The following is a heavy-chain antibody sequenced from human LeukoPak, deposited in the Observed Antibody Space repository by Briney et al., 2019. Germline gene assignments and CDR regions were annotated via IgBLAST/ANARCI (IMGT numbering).Heavy chain of an antibody. J-gene: IGHJ4*02. D-gene: IGHD6-19*01. CDR1: GFTFSSYG. V-gene: IGHV3-30*03. Sequence: SGGSLRLSCAASGFTFSSYGMHWVRQAPGKGLEWVAVISYDGSNKYYADSVKGRFTISRDNSKNTLYLQMNSLRAEDTAVYYCARDGGIAVAGYLDYWGQGTLVTVSS. CDR2: ISYDGSNK. CDR3: ARDGGIAVAGYLDY.